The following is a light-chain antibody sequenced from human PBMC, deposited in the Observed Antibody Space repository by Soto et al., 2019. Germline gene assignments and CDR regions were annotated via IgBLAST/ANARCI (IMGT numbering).Light chain of an antibody. V-gene: IGKV1-9*01. Sequence: DIHLTQYPSLQSASVGDRVTITCRASQGISQYVAWYQQKPGKAPKLLIYAAVVLQGGIPSRFSGSGSATEFILTISGLQPEDFATYYCQQVNYYPFTFGGGSKVDI. CDR3: QQVNYYPFT. CDR1: QGISQY. J-gene: IGKJ4*01. CDR2: AAV.